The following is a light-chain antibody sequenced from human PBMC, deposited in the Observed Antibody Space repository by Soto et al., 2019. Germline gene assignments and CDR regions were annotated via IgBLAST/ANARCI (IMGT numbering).Light chain of an antibody. V-gene: IGLV1-44*01. CDR2: SDN. J-gene: IGLJ3*02. CDR3: ATSDDSLNAWV. Sequence: QSVLTQPPSASGTPGQRVTISCSGRNSNIGSYTVNWYLQLPGTAPKLLIYSDNQRPSGVPDRFSGSKSGTSASLAISGLQSEDEADYYCATSDDSLNAWVFGGGTKVTVL. CDR1: NSNIGSYT.